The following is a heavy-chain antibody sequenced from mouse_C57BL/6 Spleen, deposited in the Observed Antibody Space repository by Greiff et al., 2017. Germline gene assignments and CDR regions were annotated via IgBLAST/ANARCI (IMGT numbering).Heavy chain of an antibody. CDR3: ARRFYYDNYGRFAY. D-gene: IGHD2-1*01. CDR1: GYTFSDYG. Sequence: EVQLVESGGGLVKPGASVKLSCAASGYTFSDYGMHWVRQRPGKGLEWVGYISSGSSTINYADTVKGRYTISRDNAKNTPFLQLTSLRSEDTAMYYCARRFYYDNYGRFAYWGQGTLVTVSA. CDR2: ISSGSSTI. V-gene: IGHV5-17*01. J-gene: IGHJ3*01.